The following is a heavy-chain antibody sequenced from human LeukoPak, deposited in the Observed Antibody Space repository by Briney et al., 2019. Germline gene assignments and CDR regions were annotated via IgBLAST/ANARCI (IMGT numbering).Heavy chain of an antibody. CDR1: GFTFSGYS. V-gene: IGHV3-48*01. Sequence: GGSLRLSCAASGFTFSGYSLNWVRQAPGKGLEWISYISTAGTTVYYADSVKGRFAISRDNAKNSVYVQMNSLRAEDTAVYYCARDGGSSWYGAFDIWGQGTMVTVSS. D-gene: IGHD6-13*01. J-gene: IGHJ3*02. CDR3: ARDGGSSWYGAFDI. CDR2: ISTAGTTV.